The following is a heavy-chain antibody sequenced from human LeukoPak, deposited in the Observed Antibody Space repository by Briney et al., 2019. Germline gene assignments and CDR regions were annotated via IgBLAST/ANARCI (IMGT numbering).Heavy chain of an antibody. D-gene: IGHD3-3*01. CDR3: AKDPSIFGVVAYFDY. CDR1: GFTFSSYA. V-gene: IGHV3-23*01. J-gene: IGHJ4*02. Sequence: GALRLSCAASGFTFSSYAMSWVRQAPGKGLEWVSAISGSGGSTYYADSVKGRFTISRDNSKNTLYLQMNSLRAEDTAVYYCAKDPSIFGVVAYFDYWGQGTLVTVSS. CDR2: ISGSGGST.